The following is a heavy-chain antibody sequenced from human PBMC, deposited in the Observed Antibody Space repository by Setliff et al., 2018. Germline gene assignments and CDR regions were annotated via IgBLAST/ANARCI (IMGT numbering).Heavy chain of an antibody. D-gene: IGHD2-21*02. CDR2: FGHTGSI. V-gene: IGHV4-38-2*02. CDR3: ARDLGHGGDSDY. J-gene: IGHJ4*02. Sequence: PSETLSLTCTVSGYSISSGYIWGWIRQPPGKGLEWVGNFGHTGSINYNPSLKSRLTISRDTSKNQVSLKLNSVTATDTAVYYCARDLGHGGDSDYWGQGILVTVS. CDR1: GYSISSGYI.